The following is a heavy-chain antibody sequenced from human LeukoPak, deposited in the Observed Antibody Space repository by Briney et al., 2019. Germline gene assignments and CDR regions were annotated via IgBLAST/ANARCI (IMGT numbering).Heavy chain of an antibody. Sequence: SETLSLTCTVSGGSVSSGSYYWSWIRQPPGKGLEWIVYIYYSGSTNYNPSLKSRVTISVDTSKNQFSLKLSSVTAADTAVYYCARDLHYDILTGPSRWFDPWGQGTLVTVSS. CDR1: GGSVSSGSYY. CDR2: IYYSGST. J-gene: IGHJ5*02. D-gene: IGHD3-9*01. CDR3: ARDLHYDILTGPSRWFDP. V-gene: IGHV4-61*01.